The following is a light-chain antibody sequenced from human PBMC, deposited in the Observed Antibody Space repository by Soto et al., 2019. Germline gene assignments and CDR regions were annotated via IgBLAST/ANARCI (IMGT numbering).Light chain of an antibody. V-gene: IGKV1-33*01. CDR3: QQYYSLPYT. CDR2: AAS. Sequence: DIQMTQSPSSLSASVGDRVTITCQASQGISEDLNWYQQKPGKAPKVLIYAASNLETGVPSRFSGRGSQTDFTFTISRLQPEDIATYYCQQYYSLPYTFGQGTKLEI. CDR1: QGISED. J-gene: IGKJ2*01.